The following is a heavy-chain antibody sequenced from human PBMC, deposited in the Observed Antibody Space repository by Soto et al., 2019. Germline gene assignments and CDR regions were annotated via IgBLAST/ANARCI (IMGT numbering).Heavy chain of an antibody. D-gene: IGHD2-21*01. V-gene: IGHV5-51*01. CDR3: ARDPQGIGYYYGMDV. CDR2: IYPGDSDT. CDR1: GYSFTSYC. Sequence: PGESLKISCKGSGYSFTSYCIGWVRQMPGKGLEWMGIIYPGDSDTRYSPSFQGQVTISADKSISTAYLQWSSLKASDTAMYYCARDPQGIGYYYGMDVWGQGTTVTVSS. J-gene: IGHJ6*02.